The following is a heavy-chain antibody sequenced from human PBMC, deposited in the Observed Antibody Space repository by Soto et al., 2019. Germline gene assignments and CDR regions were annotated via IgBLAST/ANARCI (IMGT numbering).Heavy chain of an antibody. J-gene: IGHJ6*02. CDR3: ARDRSYYGDYVSYGMDV. D-gene: IGHD4-17*01. Sequence: QVQLVQSGAEVKKPGASVKVSCKASGYTFTGYYMHWVRQAPGQGLEWMGWINPNSGGTNYAQKFQGWVTMTRDTSISTAYMELSRLRSDDTAVYYCARDRSYYGDYVSYGMDVWGQGTTVTVSS. CDR2: INPNSGGT. CDR1: GYTFTGYY. V-gene: IGHV1-2*04.